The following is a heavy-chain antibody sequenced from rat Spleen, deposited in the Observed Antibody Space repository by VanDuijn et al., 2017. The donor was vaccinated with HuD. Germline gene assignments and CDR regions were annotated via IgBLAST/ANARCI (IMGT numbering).Heavy chain of an antibody. D-gene: IGHD1-9*01. CDR3: ARHGYNSYFDY. J-gene: IGHJ3*01. Sequence: EVQLVESGGGLVQPGRSLKLSCVASGFTFNNYWMTWIRQAPGKGLEWVASITNTGGGSTFYRDSVKGRFTISRNIAKNTLYLLMDSLRSEDTATYYCARHGYNSYFDYWGPGTLVTVSS. V-gene: IGHV5-31*01. CDR2: ITNTGGGST. CDR1: GFTFNNYW.